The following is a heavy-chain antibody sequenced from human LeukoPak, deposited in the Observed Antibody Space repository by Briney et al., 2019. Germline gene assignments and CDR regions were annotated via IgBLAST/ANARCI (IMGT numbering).Heavy chain of an antibody. CDR2: ITRNGDRK. V-gene: IGHV3-64D*06. Sequence: PGGSLRLSCSAFGFTFGDLAMHWVRQAPGKGLEYVPGITRNGDRKFYADSVKGRFTISRDNSKNTLYLQMSSLNPEDTSVYYCVNQISGWVYWGQGTLVTVSS. CDR1: GFTFGDLA. CDR3: VNQISGWVY. J-gene: IGHJ4*02. D-gene: IGHD6-19*01.